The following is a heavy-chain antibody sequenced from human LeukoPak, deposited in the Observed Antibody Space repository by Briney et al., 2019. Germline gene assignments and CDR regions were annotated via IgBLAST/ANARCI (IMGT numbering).Heavy chain of an antibody. J-gene: IGHJ6*03. D-gene: IGHD6-13*01. Sequence: SETLSLTCAVYGGSFSGYYWSWIRQPPGKGLEWIGEINHSGSTNYNPSLKSRVTISVDTSKNQFSLKLSSVTAADTAVYYCARGRKQQLVQYYYYYYMDVWGKGTTVTVSS. CDR1: GGSFSGYY. V-gene: IGHV4-34*01. CDR3: ARGRKQQLVQYYYYYYMDV. CDR2: INHSGST.